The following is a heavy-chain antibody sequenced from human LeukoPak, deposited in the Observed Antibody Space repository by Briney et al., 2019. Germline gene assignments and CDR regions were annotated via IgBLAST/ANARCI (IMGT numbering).Heavy chain of an antibody. V-gene: IGHV4-39*01. CDR3: ARHNYMVRGVRGYFDY. CDR2: IYYSGST. Sequence: PSETLSLTCTVSGGSISSNSYYWGWIRQSPGKGLEWIANIYYSGSTYYNPSLKSRVTISVDTSKNQFSLKLSSVTAADTAVYYCARHNYMVRGVRGYFDYWGQGTLVTVSS. CDR1: GGSISSNSYY. J-gene: IGHJ4*02. D-gene: IGHD3-10*01.